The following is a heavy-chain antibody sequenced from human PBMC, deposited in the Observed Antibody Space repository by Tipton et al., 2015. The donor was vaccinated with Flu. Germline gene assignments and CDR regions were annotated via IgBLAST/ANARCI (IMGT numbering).Heavy chain of an antibody. CDR1: DDSITCYY. Sequence: TLSLTCTVSDDSITCYYWSWIRQPPGKGLEWIATIHRSGSTKYNPSLKSRVTISVDTSKNHFSLEMRSVTAADVAVYYCAREKIHNSYYYDSSGYTNYFDLWGQGTLVTVSS. V-gene: IGHV4-4*08. J-gene: IGHJ4*02. CDR2: IHRSGST. D-gene: IGHD3-22*01. CDR3: AREKIHNSYYYDSSGYTNYFDL.